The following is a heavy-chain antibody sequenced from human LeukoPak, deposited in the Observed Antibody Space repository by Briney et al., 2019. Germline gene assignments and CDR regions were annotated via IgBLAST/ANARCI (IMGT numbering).Heavy chain of an antibody. D-gene: IGHD2-2*01. V-gene: IGHV3-30*18. CDR1: GFTFNNYG. Sequence: GKSLRLSCAASGFTFNNYGMHWVRQAPGKGLEWVAVISYDGRNKHYPDSVKGRFTISRDISTDTLWLQMDSLRTEDTAVYYCAKGPLRGTAAAIDYWGQGTLVTVSA. CDR2: ISYDGRNK. J-gene: IGHJ4*02. CDR3: AKGPLRGTAAAIDY.